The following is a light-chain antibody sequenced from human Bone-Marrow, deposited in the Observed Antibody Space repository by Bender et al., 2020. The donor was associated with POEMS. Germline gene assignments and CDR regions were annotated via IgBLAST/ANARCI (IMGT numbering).Light chain of an antibody. J-gene: IGLJ3*02. CDR2: EVS. Sequence: QSALTQPRSVSGSPGQSVTISCTGTSSDVGGYNYVSWYQQHPGKAPKLMIYEVSKRPSGVPDRFSGSKSGNTASLTISGLQAEDEADYYCCSYAGRSILWVFGGGTQLTVL. CDR1: SSDVGGYNY. V-gene: IGLV2-11*01. CDR3: CSYAGRSILWV.